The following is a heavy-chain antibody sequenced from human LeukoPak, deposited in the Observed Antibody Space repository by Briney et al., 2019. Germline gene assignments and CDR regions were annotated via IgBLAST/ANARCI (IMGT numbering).Heavy chain of an antibody. CDR1: GGTFSNYA. J-gene: IGHJ4*02. CDR3: ATDYICESFGY. V-gene: IGHV1-69*06. D-gene: IGHD3-16*01. CDR2: IIPIFGTA. Sequence: GASVKVSCKASGGTFSNYAISWVRQAPGQGLEWMGGIIPIFGTANYAQKFRGRVTITADKSTRTAYMELSSLRSEYTAVYYCATDYICESFGYWGQGTLVTVSS.